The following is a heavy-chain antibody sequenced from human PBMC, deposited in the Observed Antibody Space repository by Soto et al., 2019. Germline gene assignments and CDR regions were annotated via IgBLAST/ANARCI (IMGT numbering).Heavy chain of an antibody. Sequence: GGSLRLSCAASGFTFSSYAMSWVRQSPGKGLEWVSAISGSGGSTYYADSVKGRFTISRDNSKNTLYLQMNSLRAEDTAVYYCAKDDSRGWYAMIDYWGQGTMVTVSS. CDR3: AKDDSRGWYAMIDY. D-gene: IGHD6-19*01. J-gene: IGHJ4*02. CDR1: GFTFSSYA. V-gene: IGHV3-23*01. CDR2: ISGSGGST.